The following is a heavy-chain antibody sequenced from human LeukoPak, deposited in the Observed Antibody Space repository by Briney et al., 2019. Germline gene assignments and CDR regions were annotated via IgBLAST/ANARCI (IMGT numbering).Heavy chain of an antibody. Sequence: ASVKVSCKASGYTFTGYYIHWVRQAPGQGLGWMGWINPNSGGTNYAQKFQGRVTVTRDMSISTAYMELSRLRSDDTAVYYCARTHCTSTSCYPYFDYWGQGTLVTVSS. CDR3: ARTHCTSTSCYPYFDY. D-gene: IGHD2-2*01. CDR1: GYTFTGYY. V-gene: IGHV1-2*02. J-gene: IGHJ4*02. CDR2: INPNSGGT.